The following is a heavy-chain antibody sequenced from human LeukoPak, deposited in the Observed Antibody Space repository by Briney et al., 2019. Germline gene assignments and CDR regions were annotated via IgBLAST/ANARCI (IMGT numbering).Heavy chain of an antibody. CDR2: ISSSSSTI. Sequence: GGSLRLSCAASGFTFSSYSMNWVRQAPGKGLEWVSYISSSSSTIYYADSVKGRFTISRDNAKNSLYLQMNSLRAEDTAVYYCARGYPLTDYWGQGTLVTVSS. V-gene: IGHV3-48*01. CDR3: ARGYPLTDY. J-gene: IGHJ4*02. D-gene: IGHD6-13*01. CDR1: GFTFSSYS.